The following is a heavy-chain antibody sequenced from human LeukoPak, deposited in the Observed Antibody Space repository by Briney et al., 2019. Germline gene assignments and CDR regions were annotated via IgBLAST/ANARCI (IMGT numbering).Heavy chain of an antibody. D-gene: IGHD6-13*01. CDR3: ARGLRYSSSWYGY. V-gene: IGHV4-39*07. Sequence: PSETLSLTCTVSGGSISSSSYYWGWIRQPPGKGLEWIGSIYYSGSTNYNPSLKSRVTISVDTSKNQFSLKLSSVTAADTAVYYCARGLRYSSSWYGYWGQGTLVTVSS. J-gene: IGHJ4*02. CDR1: GGSISSSSYY. CDR2: IYYSGST.